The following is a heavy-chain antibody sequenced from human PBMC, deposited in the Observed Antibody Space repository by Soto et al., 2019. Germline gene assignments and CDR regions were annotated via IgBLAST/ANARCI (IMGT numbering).Heavy chain of an antibody. V-gene: IGHV3-23*01. Sequence: EVQLLESGGGLVQPGGSLRLSCAASGFTFSSYAMSWVRQAPGKGLEWVSAISGSGGSTYYADSVKGRFTISRDNSKNTLYLQMNSLRAEDTAVYYCAKDRRVGATSPDYYGMDVWGQGTTVTVSS. D-gene: IGHD1-26*01. J-gene: IGHJ6*02. CDR3: AKDRRVGATSPDYYGMDV. CDR2: ISGSGGST. CDR1: GFTFSSYA.